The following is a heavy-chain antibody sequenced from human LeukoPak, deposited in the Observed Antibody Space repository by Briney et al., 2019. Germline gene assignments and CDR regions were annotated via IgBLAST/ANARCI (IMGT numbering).Heavy chain of an antibody. CDR1: GGSISSYY. D-gene: IGHD3-3*01. CDR3: ARHNRITIFGVVIRRGAFDY. Sequence: SETLSLTCTVSGGSISSYYWSWIRQPPGKGLEWIGYIYYSGSTYYNPSLKSRVTISVDTSKNQFSLKLSSVTAADTAVYYCARHNRITIFGVVIRRGAFDYWGQGTLVTVSS. J-gene: IGHJ4*02. CDR2: IYYSGST. V-gene: IGHV4-59*04.